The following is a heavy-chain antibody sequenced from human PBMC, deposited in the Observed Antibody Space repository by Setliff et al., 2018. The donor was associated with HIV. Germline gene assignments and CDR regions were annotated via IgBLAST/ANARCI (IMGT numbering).Heavy chain of an antibody. D-gene: IGHD7-27*01. CDR3: ARDQTGEPGAFDI. CDR1: GGSFSGYY. V-gene: IGHV4-34*01. Sequence: SETLSLTCAVYGGSFSGYYWSWIRQPPGKGLEWIGEINHSGSTNYNPSLKSRVTISVDTSKNQFSLKLSSVTAADTAVYYCARDQTGEPGAFDIWGQGTMVTVSS. CDR2: INHSGST. J-gene: IGHJ3*02.